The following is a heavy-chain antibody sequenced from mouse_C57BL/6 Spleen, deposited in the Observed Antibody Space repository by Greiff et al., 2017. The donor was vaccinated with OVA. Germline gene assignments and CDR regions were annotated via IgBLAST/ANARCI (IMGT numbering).Heavy chain of an antibody. CDR2: IYPSDSET. Sequence: QVQLQQPGAELVRPGSSVKLSCKASGYTFTSYWMDWVKQRPGQGLEWIGNIYPSDSETHYNQKFKDKATLTEDKSSSTAYMQLSSLTSEDSAVYYCARLGNAMDYWGQGTSVTVSS. D-gene: IGHD4-1*01. V-gene: IGHV1-61*01. CDR3: ARLGNAMDY. CDR1: GYTFTSYW. J-gene: IGHJ4*01.